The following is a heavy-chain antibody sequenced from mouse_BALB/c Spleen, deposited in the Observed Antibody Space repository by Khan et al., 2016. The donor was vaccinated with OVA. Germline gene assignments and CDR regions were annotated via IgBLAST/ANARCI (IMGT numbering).Heavy chain of an antibody. CDR3: ARQPYYHYYIMDY. Sequence: QVQLKESGPGLVAPSQSLSLTCTISGFSLTDYGVHWVRQPPGKGLEWLVVLWSDGSKAYNSALKSRLSIIKDNSKSQIFLKMNSLQTDDTAMYYCARQPYYHYYIMDYWGQGTSVTVSS. D-gene: IGHD2-10*01. J-gene: IGHJ4*01. CDR1: GFSLTDYG. CDR2: LWSDGSK. V-gene: IGHV2-6-1*01.